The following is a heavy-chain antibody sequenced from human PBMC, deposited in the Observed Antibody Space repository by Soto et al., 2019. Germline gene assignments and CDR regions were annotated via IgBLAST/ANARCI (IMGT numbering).Heavy chain of an antibody. J-gene: IGHJ4*02. CDR1: GGSISSGGYY. V-gene: IGHV4-31*01. CDR3: ARDSSGGPDY. CDR2: IYYSGST. D-gene: IGHD2-15*01. Sequence: QVQLQESGPGLVKPSQTLSLTCTVSGGSISSGGYYWSWIRQHPGKGLEWIGYIYYSGSTYYNPSLKXXVXLXXDTSKNQFSLKLSSVTAADTAVYYCARDSSGGPDYWGQGTLVTVSS.